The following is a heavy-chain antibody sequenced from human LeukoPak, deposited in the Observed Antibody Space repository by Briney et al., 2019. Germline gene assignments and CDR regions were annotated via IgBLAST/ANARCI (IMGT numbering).Heavy chain of an antibody. V-gene: IGHV4-59*12. D-gene: IGHD2-15*01. CDR2: IYYSGST. J-gene: IGHJ4*02. Sequence: SETLSLTCTVSGGSISSYYWSWIRQPPGKGLEWIGNIYYSGSTYYNPSLKSRVTLSIDTSKNQFSLKLNSVTAADTAVYYCARVDCSGGSCHLDYWGQGTLVTVCS. CDR3: ARVDCSGGSCHLDY. CDR1: GGSISSYY.